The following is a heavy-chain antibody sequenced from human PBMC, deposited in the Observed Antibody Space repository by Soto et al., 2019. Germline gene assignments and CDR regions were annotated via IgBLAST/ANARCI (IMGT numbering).Heavy chain of an antibody. V-gene: IGHV1-69*01. CDR3: ASLIAAAGTYYYYGMDV. Sequence: QVQLVQSGAEVKKPGSSVKVSCKASGGTFSSYAISWVRQAPGQGLEWMGGIIPIFGTANYAQKFQGRVTITADESTSTAYMELSSLRSEDTAVYYCASLIAAAGTYYYYGMDVWGQGTTVTVSS. J-gene: IGHJ6*02. CDR2: IIPIFGTA. D-gene: IGHD6-13*01. CDR1: GGTFSSYA.